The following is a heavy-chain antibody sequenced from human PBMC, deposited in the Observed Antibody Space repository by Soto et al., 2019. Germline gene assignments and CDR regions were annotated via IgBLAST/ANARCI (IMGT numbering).Heavy chain of an antibody. Sequence: ASVNVSCKGFGYSFMKYGINWVRQAPGQGLEWVGWISPYSGYTHSAQKFHGRLSLTTDTAASTAYMEFRILRSAYTGLYYCAREASVLIPAAQPSRFDSWGQGTLVTV. CDR2: ISPYSGYT. D-gene: IGHD2-2*01. CDR1: GYSFMKYG. J-gene: IGHJ4*02. V-gene: IGHV1-18*01. CDR3: AREASVLIPAAQPSRFDS.